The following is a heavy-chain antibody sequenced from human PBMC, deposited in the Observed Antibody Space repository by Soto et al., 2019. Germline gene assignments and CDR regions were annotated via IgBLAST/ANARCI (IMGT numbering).Heavy chain of an antibody. CDR2: ISYSGST. CDR3: ARHQGGITVFGVVHPLFEY. D-gene: IGHD3-3*01. Sequence: SETLSLTCTVSGSSISSSSHYWGWIRQPPGKGLAWIGSISYSGSTYYNPSLKSRVAISVDTSKNQFSLKLSSVTATDTAVYYCARHQGGITVFGVVHPLFEYWGQGTLVTVSS. J-gene: IGHJ4*02. CDR1: GSSISSSSHY. V-gene: IGHV4-39*01.